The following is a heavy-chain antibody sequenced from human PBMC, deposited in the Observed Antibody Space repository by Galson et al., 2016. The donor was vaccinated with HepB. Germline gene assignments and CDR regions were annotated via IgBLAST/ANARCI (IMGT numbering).Heavy chain of an antibody. CDR3: AREDWYFDV. V-gene: IGHV4-34*01. CDR1: GGSFNSYS. Sequence: LTCSVYGGSFNSYSWSWIRQPPGTGLEWIGEVTHTGNTNYNPSLESRLTMAIDTSKNHFSLRLRSVTAADTAVYYCAREDWYFDVWGRGTQVTVSS. CDR2: VTHTGNT. J-gene: IGHJ2*01.